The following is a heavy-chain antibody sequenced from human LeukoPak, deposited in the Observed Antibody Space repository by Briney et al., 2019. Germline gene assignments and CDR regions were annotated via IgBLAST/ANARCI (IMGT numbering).Heavy chain of an antibody. J-gene: IGHJ4*02. CDR1: GFTFSSYS. CDR2: ISSSSSTI. V-gene: IGHV3-48*01. Sequence: GGSLRLSCAASGFTFSSYSMNWVRQAPGKGLEWVSYISSSSSTIYYADSVKGRFTISRDNAKNSLYLQMSSLRAEDTAVYYCARDRGWSMVRGVVDYFDYWGQGTLVTVSS. CDR3: ARDRGWSMVRGVVDYFDY. D-gene: IGHD3-10*01.